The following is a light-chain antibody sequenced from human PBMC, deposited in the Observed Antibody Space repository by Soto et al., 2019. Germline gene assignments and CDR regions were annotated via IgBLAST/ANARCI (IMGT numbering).Light chain of an antibody. CDR3: QQYMSSVT. J-gene: IGKJ1*01. Sequence: EIVLTQSPGSLSLSPGQRATLSCRASQCVDTTFFAWYQKKPGQAPRLLIYGASKRATGIPDRVSGSGSGTDFTLIISRLEPEDFAVYYCQQYMSSVTFGQGTKVEIK. CDR2: GAS. V-gene: IGKV3-20*01. CDR1: QCVDTTF.